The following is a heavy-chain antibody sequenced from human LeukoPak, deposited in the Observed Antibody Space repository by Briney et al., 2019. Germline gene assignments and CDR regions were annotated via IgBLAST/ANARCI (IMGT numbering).Heavy chain of an antibody. CDR3: ARVYNTYYDFWSGHIYYMDV. Sequence: ASVKVSCKASGYTFTSYGISWVRQAPGQGLEWMGWISAYNGNTNFAQKLQGRVTMTTDTSTSTAYMELRSLRSDDTAVYYCARVYNTYYDFWSGHIYYMDVWGKGTTVTVSS. D-gene: IGHD3-3*01. J-gene: IGHJ6*03. CDR2: ISAYNGNT. V-gene: IGHV1-18*01. CDR1: GYTFTSYG.